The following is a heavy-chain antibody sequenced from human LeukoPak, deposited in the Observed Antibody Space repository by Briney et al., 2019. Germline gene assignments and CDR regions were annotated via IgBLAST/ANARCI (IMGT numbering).Heavy chain of an antibody. V-gene: IGHV3-72*01. CDR3: AREYCYDSSGYYYRDSGAFDI. J-gene: IGHJ3*02. Sequence: GGSLRLSCAASGFTFSDYYMDWVRQAPGKGLEWVGRIRNKAKSYTTEYAASVKGRFTVSRDDSKNSLYLQMNSLRTEDTAVYYCAREYCYDSSGYYYRDSGAFDIWGQGTMVTVSS. CDR2: IRNKAKSYTT. CDR1: GFTFSDYY. D-gene: IGHD3-22*01.